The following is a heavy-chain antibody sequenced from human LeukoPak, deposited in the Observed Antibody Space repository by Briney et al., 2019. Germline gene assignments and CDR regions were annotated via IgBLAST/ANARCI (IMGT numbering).Heavy chain of an antibody. CDR3: ARRQGCSSTSCLPDY. V-gene: IGHV5-51*01. J-gene: IGHJ4*02. CDR2: IYPGDSDT. D-gene: IGHD2-2*01. CDR1: GSSFTTCW. Sequence: GESLKISSRGAGSSFTTCWIGWVRQMPGTGLEWMGIIYPGDSDTRYSPSFQGQVTMSADKSITTAYLQWSSRLASDTAMYYCARRQGCSSTSCLPDYWGQGTLVTVSS.